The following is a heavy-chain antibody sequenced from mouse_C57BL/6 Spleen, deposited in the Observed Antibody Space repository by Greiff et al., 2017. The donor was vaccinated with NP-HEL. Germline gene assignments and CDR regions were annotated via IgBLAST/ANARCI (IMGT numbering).Heavy chain of an antibody. D-gene: IGHD2-4*01. CDR2: INYDGSST. CDR1: GFTFSDYY. CDR3: ARYDYDGPYAMDY. Sequence: EVKLVESEGGLVQPGSSMKLSCTASGFTFSDYYMAWVRQVPEKGLEWVANINYDGSSTYYLDSLKSRFIISRDNAKNILYLQMSSLKSEDTATYYCARYDYDGPYAMDYWGQGTSVTVSS. J-gene: IGHJ4*01. V-gene: IGHV5-16*01.